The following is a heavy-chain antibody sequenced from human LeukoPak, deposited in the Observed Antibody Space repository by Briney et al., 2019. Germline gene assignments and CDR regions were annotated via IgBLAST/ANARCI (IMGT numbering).Heavy chain of an antibody. V-gene: IGHV1-18*01. J-gene: IGHJ4*02. CDR2: ISAYNGNT. CDR1: GYTLTSYG. CDR3: ARGDYYGSGSYYNDPIGDY. Sequence: ASVKVSCKASGYTLTSYGISWVRQAPGQGLEWMGWISAYNGNTNYAQKLQGRVTMTTDTSTSTAYMELRSLRSDDTAVYYCARGDYYGSGSYYNDPIGDYWGQGTLVTVSS. D-gene: IGHD3-10*01.